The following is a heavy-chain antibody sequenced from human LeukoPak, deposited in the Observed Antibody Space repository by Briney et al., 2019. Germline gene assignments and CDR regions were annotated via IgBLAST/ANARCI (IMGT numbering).Heavy chain of an antibody. CDR3: ARDPKGYCSSTSCYTPNY. V-gene: IGHV4-30-4*08. J-gene: IGHJ4*02. CDR1: GGSISSGDYY. D-gene: IGHD2-2*02. Sequence: SXXXSLTCTVSGGSISSGDYYWSWIRQPPGKGLEWIGYIYYSGSTYYNPSRKSRVTISVDTSKNQFSLKLSSVTAADTAVYYCARDPKGYCSSTSCYTPNYWGQGTLVTVSS. CDR2: IYYSGST.